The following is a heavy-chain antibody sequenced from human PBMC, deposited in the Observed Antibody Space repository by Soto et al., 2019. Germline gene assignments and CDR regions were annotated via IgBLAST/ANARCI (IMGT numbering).Heavy chain of an antibody. D-gene: IGHD3-10*01. CDR1: GFTFTNYW. CDR2: IKYDGSST. CDR3: ATSDYGINSFDY. J-gene: IGHJ4*02. V-gene: IGHV3-74*01. Sequence: EVQLVESGGGLVQPGESLRLSCVASGFTFTNYWMHWVRQAPGKGLVWVSHIKYDGSSTTYAASVQGRFTISRDNAKSTLYLQMNNLRAEDTAVYFSATSDYGINSFDYWGQGTLVTVS.